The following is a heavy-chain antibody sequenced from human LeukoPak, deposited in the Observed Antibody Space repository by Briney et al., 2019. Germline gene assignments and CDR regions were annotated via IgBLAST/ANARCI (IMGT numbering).Heavy chain of an antibody. Sequence: TSETLSLTCTFSGGSITSYYWSWIRQPPGKGLEWIGYIYYSGSTNYNPSLKSRVTISVDTSKNQFSLKLSSVTAADTAVYYCARGRYDILTGYPYYMDVWGKGTTVTISS. CDR3: ARGRYDILTGYPYYMDV. D-gene: IGHD3-9*01. J-gene: IGHJ6*03. CDR1: GGSITSYY. CDR2: IYYSGST. V-gene: IGHV4-59*01.